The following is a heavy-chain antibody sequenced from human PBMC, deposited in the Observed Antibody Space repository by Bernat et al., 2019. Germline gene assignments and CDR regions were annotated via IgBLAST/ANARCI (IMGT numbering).Heavy chain of an antibody. V-gene: IGHV3-30*02. J-gene: IGHJ5*02. CDR1: GFTFTSYA. Sequence: QVQLVESGGGVVQPGGSLRLSCAASGFTFTSYAMHWVRQAPGKGLEWVAFISSDGANKNNAESVKGRFTVSRDNSNNTLYLQMNGLRPEDTALYYCVVGWDDDAWGRGALVTVSS. CDR3: VVGWDDDA. CDR2: ISSDGANK. D-gene: IGHD6-19*01.